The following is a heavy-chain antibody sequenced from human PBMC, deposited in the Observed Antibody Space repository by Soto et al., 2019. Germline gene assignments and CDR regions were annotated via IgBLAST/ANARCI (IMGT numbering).Heavy chain of an antibody. CDR2: MNPNSGNT. J-gene: IGHJ6*03. CDR1: GYTFTSYD. D-gene: IGHD3-3*01. CDR3: ARGIHGTIFGVALTKRYYMDV. Sequence: GASMKVSWKTSGYTFTSYDINWVRQATGQGLEWMGWMNPNSGNTGYAQKFQGRVTMTRNTSISTAYMELSSLRSEDTAVYYCARGIHGTIFGVALTKRYYMDVSGKGTTVTVSS. V-gene: IGHV1-8*01.